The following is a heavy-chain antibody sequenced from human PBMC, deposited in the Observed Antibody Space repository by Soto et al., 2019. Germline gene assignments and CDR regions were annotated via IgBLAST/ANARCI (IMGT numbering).Heavy chain of an antibody. V-gene: IGHV3-23*01. CDR3: AKCLCLWYYYDSRGYPPPYSFDY. J-gene: IGHJ4*01. Sequence: GGSLRLSCAASGFTFSSYAMSWVRQAPGKGLEWVSAISGSGGSTYYADSVKGRFTISRDNSKNTLYLQMNSLRAEDTAVYYFAKCLCLWYYYDSRGYPPPYSFDYWGHGTLVTVSS. D-gene: IGHD3-22*01. CDR1: GFTFSSYA. CDR2: ISGSGGST.